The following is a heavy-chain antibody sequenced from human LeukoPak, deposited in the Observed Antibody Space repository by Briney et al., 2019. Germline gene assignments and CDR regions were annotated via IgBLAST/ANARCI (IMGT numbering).Heavy chain of an antibody. CDR1: GYTFTSYA. CDR2: INAGNGNT. Sequence: ASVKVSCKASGYTFTSYAMHWVRQAPGQRLEWMGWINAGNGNTKYSQKFQGRVTITRDTSASTAYMELSSLRSEDTAVYYCARDQGYGDYLLSGFDYWGQGTLVTVSS. CDR3: ARDQGYGDYLLSGFDY. V-gene: IGHV1-3*01. J-gene: IGHJ4*02. D-gene: IGHD4-17*01.